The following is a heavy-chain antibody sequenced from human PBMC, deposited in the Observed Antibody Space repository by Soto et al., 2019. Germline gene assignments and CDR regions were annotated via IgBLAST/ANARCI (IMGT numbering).Heavy chain of an antibody. CDR3: AIGPRMWLAGGGY. V-gene: IGHV4-34*01. Sequence: LSLTCAVYGGSFSGYYWSWIRQPPGKGLEWLGEINHSGITDYNPSLKSRITISIDTSKKQFSLKLNSVTAADTAVYYCAIGPRMWLAGGGYWGQGTQVTVSS. CDR1: GGSFSGYY. D-gene: IGHD6-19*01. CDR2: INHSGIT. J-gene: IGHJ4*02.